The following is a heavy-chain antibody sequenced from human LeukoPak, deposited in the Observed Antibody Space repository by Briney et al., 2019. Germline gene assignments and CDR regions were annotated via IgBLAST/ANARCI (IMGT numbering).Heavy chain of an antibody. V-gene: IGHV3-53*01. CDR3: ARGGSSGYWGYFDY. CDR1: GFTFSSYA. CDR2: IYIGDST. Sequence: GGSLRLSCAASGFTFSSYAMHWVRQAPGKGLEWVSVIYIGDSTYYADSVKGRFTISRDNSKNTMYLQMSRLRVEDTAIYYCARGGSSGYWGYFDYWGQGTLVTVSS. D-gene: IGHD3-22*01. J-gene: IGHJ4*02.